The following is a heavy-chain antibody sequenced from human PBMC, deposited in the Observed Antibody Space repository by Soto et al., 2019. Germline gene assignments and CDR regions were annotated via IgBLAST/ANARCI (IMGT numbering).Heavy chain of an antibody. J-gene: IGHJ6*02. Sequence: GGSLRLSCEASGFAFRSYAMHWVRQAPGKGLEWVGVISYDGGNIYYADSVKGRFTISRDNSKNTLYVQVKSLRPEDAAVYYCAKGILSATIGPYAMDVWGQGTTVTVSS. CDR1: GFAFRSYA. V-gene: IGHV3-30*18. CDR3: AKGILSATIGPYAMDV. D-gene: IGHD3-16*01. CDR2: ISYDGGNI.